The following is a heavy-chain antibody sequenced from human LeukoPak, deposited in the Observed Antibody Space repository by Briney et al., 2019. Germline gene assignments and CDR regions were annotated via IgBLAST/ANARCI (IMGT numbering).Heavy chain of an antibody. D-gene: IGHD3-10*01. CDR3: ARDAFYGSGSYPDY. V-gene: IGHV4-38-2*02. CDR1: GFSISGTYY. Sequence: SETLSLTCTVSGFSISGTYYWGWIRQPPGKGLEWIGRIYHSGSTYYNPSLKSRLSISVDSSKNQFSLKLSSVTAADTAVYYCARDAFYGSGSYPDYWGQGILVTVSS. CDR2: IYHSGST. J-gene: IGHJ4*02.